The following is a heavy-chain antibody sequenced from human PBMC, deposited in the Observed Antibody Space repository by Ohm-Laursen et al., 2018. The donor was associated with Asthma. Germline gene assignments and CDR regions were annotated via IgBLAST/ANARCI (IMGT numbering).Heavy chain of an antibody. Sequence: ASVKVSCKASGYTFTNYAMHWVRQAPGQRLEWMGWINAGNGNTKYSQKVQGRVTITRDTSASTAYMELSSLRSEDTAVYYCARSSSSGWFDFWGQGTLVTVSS. CDR3: ARSSSSGWFDF. J-gene: IGHJ4*02. CDR2: INAGNGNT. V-gene: IGHV1-3*01. D-gene: IGHD6-19*01. CDR1: GYTFTNYA.